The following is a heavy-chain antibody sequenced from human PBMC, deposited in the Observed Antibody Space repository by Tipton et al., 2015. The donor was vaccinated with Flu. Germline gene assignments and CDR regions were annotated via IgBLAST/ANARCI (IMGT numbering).Heavy chain of an antibody. V-gene: IGHV3-7*01. J-gene: IGHJ4*02. D-gene: IGHD7-27*01. Sequence: SLRLSCAASGFTFSNQWMHWVRQAPGKGLEWVAIISQDGGAKYYVDSVKGRFTISRDNARDSLYLQLNSLRAEDTALYYCATLTGDDYWGQGDLVTVSS. CDR3: ATLTGDDY. CDR1: GFTFSNQW. CDR2: ISQDGGAK.